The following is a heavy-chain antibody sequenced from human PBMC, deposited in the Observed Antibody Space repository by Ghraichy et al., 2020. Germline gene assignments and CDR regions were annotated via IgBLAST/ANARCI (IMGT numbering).Heavy chain of an antibody. V-gene: IGHV3-23*01. D-gene: IGHD5-12*01. CDR2: ISGSGGST. J-gene: IGHJ4*02. CDR1: GFTFSSYA. CDR3: AKDLDTVATIVGSFDY. Sequence: GGSLRLSCAASGFTFSSYAMSWVRQAPGKGLEWVSAISGSGGSTYFADSVKGRFTISRDNSKNTLYLQMNSLRAEDTAVFYCAKDLDTVATIVGSFDYWGQGTLVTVSS.